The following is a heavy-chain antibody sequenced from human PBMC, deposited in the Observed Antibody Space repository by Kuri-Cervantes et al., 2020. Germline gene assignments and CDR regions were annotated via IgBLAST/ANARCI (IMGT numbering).Heavy chain of an antibody. J-gene: IGHJ4*02. V-gene: IGHV3-74*03. CDR1: GFTFSSYW. CDR2: INSDGTTS. CDR3: ARYTFSNSWYADY. D-gene: IGHD6-13*01. Sequence: GESLKISCAASGFTFSSYWMHWVRQTPGKGLVWISRINSDGTTSAYADSVKGRFTISRDNAENTLYLQMNSLRAEDTAVYFCARYTFSNSWYADYWGQGTLVTVSS.